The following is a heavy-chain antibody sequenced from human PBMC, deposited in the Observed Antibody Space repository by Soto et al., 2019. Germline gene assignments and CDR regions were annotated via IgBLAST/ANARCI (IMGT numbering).Heavy chain of an antibody. CDR1: GGTFSSSA. CDR2: IIPIFGPP. V-gene: IGHV1-69*01. J-gene: IGHJ4*02. CDR3: ATNTNRYYDMLTGYYSDS. D-gene: IGHD3-9*01. Sequence: QVQLVQSGAEVKRPGSSVKVSCKPSGGTFSSSAISWVRQAPGHGLEWVGGIIPIFGPPKNAQKFQGRVTISADESMSTAYMELSSLTSEDTAVYYCATNTNRYYDMLTGYYSDSWGQGTLVTVSS.